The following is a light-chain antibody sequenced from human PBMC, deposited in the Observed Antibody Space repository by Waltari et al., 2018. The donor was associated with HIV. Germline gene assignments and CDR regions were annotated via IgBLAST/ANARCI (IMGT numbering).Light chain of an antibody. CDR1: PSHIGSNP. CDR3: AAWDDSLTGPV. CDR2: SNN. Sequence: HSVLTQPPSASGTPGQRVTNACSASPSHIGSNPLNCYQQVPGTAPKPLIYSNNQRPSGVPDRFSGSESGTSASLAISGLQSEDEADYYCAAWDDSLTGPVFGGGTKVTVL. V-gene: IGLV1-44*01. J-gene: IGLJ3*02.